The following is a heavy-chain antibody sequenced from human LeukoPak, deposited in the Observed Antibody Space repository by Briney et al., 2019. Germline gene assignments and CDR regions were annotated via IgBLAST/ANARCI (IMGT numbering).Heavy chain of an antibody. J-gene: IGHJ4*02. Sequence: PSETLSLTCTVSGGSFSSGGYYWSWIRQHPGKGLEWIGYIYYSGSTYYNPSLKSRVTISVDTSKNQFSLKLSSVTAADTAVYYCARTPPLYDSSGYYLDYWGQGTLVTVSS. CDR2: IYYSGST. CDR1: GGSFSSGGYY. CDR3: ARTPPLYDSSGYYLDY. D-gene: IGHD3-22*01. V-gene: IGHV4-31*03.